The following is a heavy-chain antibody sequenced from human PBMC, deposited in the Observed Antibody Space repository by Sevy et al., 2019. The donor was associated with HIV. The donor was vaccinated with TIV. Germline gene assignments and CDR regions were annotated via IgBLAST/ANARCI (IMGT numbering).Heavy chain of an antibody. V-gene: IGHV3-23*01. J-gene: IGHJ5*02. CDR1: GFTFSSYA. Sequence: GGSLRLSCAASGFTFSSYAMSWVRQAPGKGLEWVSAISGSGGSTYYADSVKGRFTISRDNSKITLYLQMNSLRAEDTAVYYCAKDNKAAAEEDWFDPWGQGTLVTVSS. CDR3: AKDNKAAAEEDWFDP. CDR2: ISGSGGST. D-gene: IGHD6-13*01.